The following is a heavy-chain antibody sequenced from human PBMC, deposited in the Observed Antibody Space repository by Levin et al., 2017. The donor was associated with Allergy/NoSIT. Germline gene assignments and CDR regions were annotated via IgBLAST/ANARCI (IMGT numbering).Heavy chain of an antibody. J-gene: IGHJ4*02. CDR2: ISYTGDTI. V-gene: IGHV3-30*18. CDR1: EFVFSPYG. CDR3: AEERRPVAGDLDF. D-gene: IGHD6-19*01. Sequence: GGSLRLSCTASEFVFSPYGMHWVRLAPGKGLEWVAVISYTGDTIFYADSVKGRFSISRDNSENTVYLHMNSLRPEDTAIYYCAEERRPVAGDLDFWGQGGLVTVSS.